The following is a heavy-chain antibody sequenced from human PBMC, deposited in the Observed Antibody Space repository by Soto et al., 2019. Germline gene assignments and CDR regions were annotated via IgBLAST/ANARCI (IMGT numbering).Heavy chain of an antibody. V-gene: IGHV3-30-3*01. CDR3: ARDSPIEDY. J-gene: IGHJ4*02. D-gene: IGHD3-22*01. CDR2: ISYDGGNK. CDR1: GFPFSTYA. Sequence: GGPLRFSCAASGFPFSTYAMHWVRQAPGKGLEWVAFISYDGGNKYYADSVKGRFTISRDNSKNTLYLQMNSLRTEDTAVYYGARDSPIEDYWGQGTLVTVSS.